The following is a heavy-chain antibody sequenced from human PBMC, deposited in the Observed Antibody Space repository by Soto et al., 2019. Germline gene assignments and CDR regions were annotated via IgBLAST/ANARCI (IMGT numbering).Heavy chain of an antibody. CDR1: GGSISSGGYY. CDR2: IYYSGST. J-gene: IGHJ4*02. D-gene: IGHD3-22*01. Sequence: SETLSLTCTVSGGSISSGGYYWSWIRQPPGKGLEWIGYIYYSGSTYYNPSLKSRVTISVDTSKNQFSLKLSSVTAADTAVYYCARQTYYYDSSGYYFDYWGQGTLVTVS. V-gene: IGHV4-31*03. CDR3: ARQTYYYDSSGYYFDY.